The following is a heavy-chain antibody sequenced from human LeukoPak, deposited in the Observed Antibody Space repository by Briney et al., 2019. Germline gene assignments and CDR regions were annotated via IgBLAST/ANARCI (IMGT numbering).Heavy chain of an antibody. J-gene: IGHJ6*04. V-gene: IGHV4-34*01. Sequence: PSETLSLTCAVYGGSFSGYYWSWIRQPPGKGLEWIGSIYFNGRTYYNSSLKTRVIISVDTSKNQVSLKLTSVSAADTATYFCARRESMDVWGKGTTVTISS. CDR1: GGSFSGYY. CDR3: ARRESMDV. CDR2: IYFNGRT.